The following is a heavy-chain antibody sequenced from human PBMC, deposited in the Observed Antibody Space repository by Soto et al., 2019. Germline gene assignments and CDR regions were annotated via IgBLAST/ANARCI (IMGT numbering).Heavy chain of an antibody. D-gene: IGHD3-10*01. J-gene: IGHJ6*02. CDR2: INHSGST. V-gene: IGHV4-34*01. CDR3: ARGALYYYYYYYGMDV. CDR1: GGSFSGYY. Sequence: SETLSLTCAVYGGSFSGYYWSWIRQPPGKGLEWIGEINHSGSTNYNPSLKSRVTISVDTSKNQFSLKLSSVTAADTAVYYCARGALYYYYYYYGMDVWGQGTTVTVSS.